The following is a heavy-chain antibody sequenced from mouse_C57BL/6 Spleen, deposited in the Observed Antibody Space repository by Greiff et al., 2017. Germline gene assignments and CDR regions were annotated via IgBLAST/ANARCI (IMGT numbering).Heavy chain of an antibody. CDR3: ARNSYYSAMDY. CDR1: GYSFTGYY. Sequence: EVQLQQSGPELVKPGASVKISCKASGYSFTGYYMNWVKQSPEKSLEWIGEINPSTGGTTYNQKFKAKATLTVDKSSSTAYMQLKSLTSEDSAVYYCARNSYYSAMDYWGQGTSVTVSS. J-gene: IGHJ4*01. CDR2: INPSTGGT. V-gene: IGHV1-42*01.